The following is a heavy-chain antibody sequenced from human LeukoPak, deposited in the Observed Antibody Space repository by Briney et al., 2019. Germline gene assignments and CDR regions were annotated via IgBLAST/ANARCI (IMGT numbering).Heavy chain of an antibody. Sequence: PSETLSLTCTVSGGSISSSSYYWGWIRQPPGKGLEWIGSIYYSGTTYYNPSLKSRVTISVDTSKNQFSLKLSSVTAADTAIYYCAKGAGGFSYYNWFDPWGQGTLVTVSS. D-gene: IGHD5-18*01. CDR1: GGSISSSSYY. CDR2: IYYSGTT. V-gene: IGHV4-39*07. J-gene: IGHJ5*02. CDR3: AKGAGGFSYYNWFDP.